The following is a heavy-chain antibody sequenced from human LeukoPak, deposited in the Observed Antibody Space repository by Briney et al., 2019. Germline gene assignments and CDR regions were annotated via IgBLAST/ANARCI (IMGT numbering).Heavy chain of an antibody. V-gene: IGHV3-30*03. D-gene: IGHD1-26*01. CDR1: GFTFSSYG. Sequence: GGSLRLSCAASGFTFSSYGMHWVRQAPGKGLEWVAVISYDGSNKYYADSVKGRFTISRENAKNSLYLQMNSLRAGDTAVYYCARGGVGATGEYYFDYWGQGTLVTVSS. J-gene: IGHJ4*02. CDR3: ARGGVGATGEYYFDY. CDR2: ISYDGSNK.